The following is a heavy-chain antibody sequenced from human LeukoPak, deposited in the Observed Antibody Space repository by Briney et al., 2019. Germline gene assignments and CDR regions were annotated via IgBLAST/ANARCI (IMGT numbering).Heavy chain of an antibody. CDR3: AKEGREMATITWYFDL. Sequence: GGSLRLSCAASGFTFDDYAMHWVRQAPGKGLEWVSLISWDGGSTYYADSVKGRFTISRDNSKNSLYLQMNSLRAEDTALYYCAKEGREMATITWYFDLWGRGTLVTVSS. CDR2: ISWDGGST. J-gene: IGHJ2*01. D-gene: IGHD5-24*01. CDR1: GFTFDDYA. V-gene: IGHV3-43D*03.